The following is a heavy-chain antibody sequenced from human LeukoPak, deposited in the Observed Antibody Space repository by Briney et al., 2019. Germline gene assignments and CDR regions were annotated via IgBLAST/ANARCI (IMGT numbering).Heavy chain of an antibody. V-gene: IGHV4-39*07. J-gene: IGHJ6*03. D-gene: IGHD3-10*01. CDR3: ARAHMVRGVIITEHDYYYYYMDV. Sequence: SETLSLTCTVSGVSISSSNSYWGWTRQPPGKGLEWIGSIYYSGSTYYNPSLKSRVTISVDTSKNQFSLKLSSVTAADTAVYYCARAHMVRGVIITEHDYYYYYMDVWGKGTTVTISS. CDR1: GVSISSSNSY. CDR2: IYYSGST.